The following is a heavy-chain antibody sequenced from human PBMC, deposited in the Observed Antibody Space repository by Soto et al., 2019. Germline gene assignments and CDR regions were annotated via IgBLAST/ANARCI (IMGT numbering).Heavy chain of an antibody. D-gene: IGHD4-17*01. CDR1: GFTFSSYA. CDR3: ARGVYYGGSWYFDY. CDR2: ISYDGSNK. J-gene: IGHJ4*02. V-gene: IGHV3-30-3*01. Sequence: QVQLVESGGGVVQPGRSLRLSCAASGFTFSSYAMHWVRQAPGKGLEWVAVISYDGSNKYYADSVKGRFTISRDNSKNTLYLQMNSLRAEDTAVYYCARGVYYGGSWYFDYWGQGTLVTVSS.